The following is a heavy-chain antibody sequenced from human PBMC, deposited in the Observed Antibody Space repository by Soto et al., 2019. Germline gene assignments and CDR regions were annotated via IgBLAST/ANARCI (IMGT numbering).Heavy chain of an antibody. CDR2: ISSSSSTI. D-gene: IGHD2-15*01. V-gene: IGHV3-48*02. CDR3: ETSWDCSGSSCYDYYYAMDV. Sequence: EVQLVESGGGLVQPGGSLRLSCAASGFTFSSYSMNWVRHAPGKGLEWVSYISSSSSTIYYADSVKGRFTISRDNAKNSLYLQMNRLRDEDTAVYYCETSWDCSGSSCYDYYYAMDVWGQGTTVTVSS. CDR1: GFTFSSYS. J-gene: IGHJ6*02.